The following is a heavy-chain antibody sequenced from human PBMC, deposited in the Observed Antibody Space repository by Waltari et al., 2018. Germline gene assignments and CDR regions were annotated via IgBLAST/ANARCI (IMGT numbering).Heavy chain of an antibody. CDR1: GGSTSGYH. CDR3: ARRAQVSFAWGTFYSFDY. CDR2: MYYSGNP. V-gene: IGHV4-59*08. Sequence: QVQLQESGPGLVKPSETLSLTCTVSGGSTSGYHWSWIRQPPGKGLEWIGYMYYSGNPNYNPPLKSRVTISLDASRTQFSLKLTSVTAADTAVYYCARRAQVSFAWGTFYSFDYWGQGALVSVSS. J-gene: IGHJ4*02. D-gene: IGHD3-16*01.